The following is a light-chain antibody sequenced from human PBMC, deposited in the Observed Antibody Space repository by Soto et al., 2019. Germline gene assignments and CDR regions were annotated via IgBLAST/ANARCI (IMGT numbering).Light chain of an antibody. CDR1: SSDVGSYNL. J-gene: IGLJ1*01. V-gene: IGLV2-23*01. Sequence: QSALTQPASVSGSPGQSITISCTGTSSDVGSYNLVSWYQQHPGKAPKLMIYEGSKRPSGVSNRFSGSKSGNTASLTISGLQAEDEVDYYCCSYAGSSTSLYVFGTGTKVTVL. CDR2: EGS. CDR3: CSYAGSSTSLYV.